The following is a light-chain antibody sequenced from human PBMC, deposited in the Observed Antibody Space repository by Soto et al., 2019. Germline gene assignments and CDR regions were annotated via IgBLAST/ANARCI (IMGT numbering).Light chain of an antibody. V-gene: IGKV3D-15*01. Sequence: ELVMTQSPVTLSVSPGERAALSCRASQSVSSNFAWYQQRPGQAPRLLIYGASTRATGIPARFSGSGSATEFTLTISSLQSEDFAVYYCQQYNNWPYPFGQGTKLEIK. CDR3: QQYNNWPYP. CDR2: GAS. CDR1: QSVSSN. J-gene: IGKJ2*01.